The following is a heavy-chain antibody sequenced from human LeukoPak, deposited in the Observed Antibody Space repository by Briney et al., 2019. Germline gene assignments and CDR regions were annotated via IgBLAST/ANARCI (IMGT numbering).Heavy chain of an antibody. D-gene: IGHD4-11*01. CDR2: ISAYNVET. Sequence: ASVKVSCKASGYTFTSYGISWVRQAPGQGLEWMGWISAYNVETNDSQKLQGRVTMTTDTSTTTAYMELRSLRSDDTAVYYCARVPVSGPGARFDYWGQGTLVTVSS. V-gene: IGHV1-18*01. J-gene: IGHJ4*02. CDR3: ARVPVSGPGARFDY. CDR1: GYTFTSYG.